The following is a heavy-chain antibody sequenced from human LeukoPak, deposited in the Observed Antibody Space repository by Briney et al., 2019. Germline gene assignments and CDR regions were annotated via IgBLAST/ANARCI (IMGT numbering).Heavy chain of an antibody. CDR1: GYSFTSYY. D-gene: IGHD6-13*01. CDR2: INPNSGGT. Sequence: ASVEVSCKASGYSFTSYYMHWVRQAPGQGLEWMGWINPNSGGTNYAQKFQGRVTMTRDTSISTAYMELSRLRSDDTAVYYCAREAADPPKIFDYWGQGTLVTVSS. J-gene: IGHJ4*02. V-gene: IGHV1-2*02. CDR3: AREAADPPKIFDY.